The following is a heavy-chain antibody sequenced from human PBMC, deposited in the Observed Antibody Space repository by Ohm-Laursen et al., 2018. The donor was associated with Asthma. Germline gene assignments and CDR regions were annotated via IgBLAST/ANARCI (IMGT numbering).Heavy chain of an antibody. J-gene: IGHJ4*02. V-gene: IGHV3-30*18. CDR1: GFTFSSYG. CDR2: ISYDGSNQ. Sequence: SLRLSCSASGFTFSSYGMHWVRQAPGEGLEWVAVISYDGSNQYYADSVKGRFTISRDNSKNTLYLQMNSLRVEDTAVYYCAKDPQCSGSYGGIDYWGQRALVTVSS. CDR3: AKDPQCSGSYGGIDY. D-gene: IGHD1-26*01.